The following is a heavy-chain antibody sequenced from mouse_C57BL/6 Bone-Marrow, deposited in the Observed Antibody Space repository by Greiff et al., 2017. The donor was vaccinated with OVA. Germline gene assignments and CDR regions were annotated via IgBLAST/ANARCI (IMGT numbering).Heavy chain of an antibody. J-gene: IGHJ3*01. D-gene: IGHD1-1*01. Sequence: QVQLQQPGAELVKPGASVKVSCKASGYTFTSYWMHWVKQRPGHGLEWIGRIHPSDSDTNYNQNFKGKATLTVDRSSSTAYMQLSSLTSEDSALYYCTLGYYGSSYGFAYWGLGTLVTVSA. CDR3: TLGYYGSSYGFAY. CDR1: GYTFTSYW. CDR2: IHPSDSDT. V-gene: IGHV1-74*01.